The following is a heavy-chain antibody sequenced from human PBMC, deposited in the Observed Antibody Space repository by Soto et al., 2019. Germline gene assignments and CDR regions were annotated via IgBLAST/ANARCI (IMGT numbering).Heavy chain of an antibody. CDR2: VSGSGGST. CDR1: GFTFSTYA. Sequence: EVQLLESGGGLVQPGGSLRLSCAASGFTFSTYAMRWVRQAPGKGLEWVSSVSGSGGSTYYADSVKGRFTISRDNSKNPLFLQMNSLRAEDMAAYYCAKARADRRIAHDGMDVWCHGTTVTVSS. D-gene: IGHD6-6*01. V-gene: IGHV3-23*01. J-gene: IGHJ6*02. CDR3: AKARADRRIAHDGMDV.